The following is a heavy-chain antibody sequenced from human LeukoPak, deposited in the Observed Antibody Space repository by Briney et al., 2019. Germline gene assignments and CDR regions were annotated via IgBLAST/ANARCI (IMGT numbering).Heavy chain of an antibody. CDR2: MHPISGST. CDR1: GYTFNNFD. V-gene: IGHV1-8*01. Sequence: ASVKVSCKASGYTFNNFDINWVRQATGQGLEWMGWMHPISGSTGYAQKFQGRVTMTRNTSISTAYMELSSLRSEDTAVYYCARDTVAGATHPYNWFDPWGQGTLVTVSS. D-gene: IGHD1-26*01. J-gene: IGHJ5*02. CDR3: ARDTVAGATHPYNWFDP.